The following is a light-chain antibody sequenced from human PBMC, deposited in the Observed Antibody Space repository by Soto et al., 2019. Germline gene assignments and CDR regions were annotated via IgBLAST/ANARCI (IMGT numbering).Light chain of an antibody. CDR3: QQYNDYSGT. J-gene: IGKJ2*02. CDR2: KAS. Sequence: DIQMTQSPSTLSASVGDRVTITCRASQTINSWLAWYQQKPGKAPKLLIYKASNLESGVPSRFCGSASGTEFTLTISSLQPDDLATYYCQQYNDYSGTFGQGTKLEIK. V-gene: IGKV1-5*03. CDR1: QTINSW.